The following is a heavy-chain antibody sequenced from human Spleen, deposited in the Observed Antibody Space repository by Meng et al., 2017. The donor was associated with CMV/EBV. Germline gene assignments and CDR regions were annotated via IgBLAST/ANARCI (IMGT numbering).Heavy chain of an antibody. CDR2: MNTNGEST. CDR1: GFPFDSFA. Sequence: LSLTCAVSGFPFDSFAMTWVRQAPGKGLEWVSAMNTNGESTYYTDPVRGRFTISRDNSRNTLYLQMDSLKAEDAAVYYCATLGASYCSGGSCARLDYWSQGTLVTVSS. D-gene: IGHD2-15*01. CDR3: ATLGASYCSGGSCARLDY. V-gene: IGHV3-23*01. J-gene: IGHJ4*02.